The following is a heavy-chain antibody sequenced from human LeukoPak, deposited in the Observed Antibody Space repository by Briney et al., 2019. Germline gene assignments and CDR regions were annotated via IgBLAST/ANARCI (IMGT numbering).Heavy chain of an antibody. CDR3: AKNIAAPGRVDYQYYAMDG. J-gene: IGHJ6*02. CDR2: IKQDGSDS. V-gene: IGHV3-7*01. D-gene: IGHD6-25*01. CDR1: GFIFSGYW. Sequence: GGSLRLSCAASGFIFSGYWMTWVRQAPGKGLQWVASIKQDGSDSYHVDSVKGRFTISRDNAKNSLFLQMNNLRASDTAVYYCAKNIAAPGRVDYQYYAMDGWGHGTTVTVSS.